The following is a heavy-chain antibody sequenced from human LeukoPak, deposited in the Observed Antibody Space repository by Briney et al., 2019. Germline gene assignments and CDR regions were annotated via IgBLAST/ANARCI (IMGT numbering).Heavy chain of an antibody. CDR3: ANTKAGYCSGGSCHDY. D-gene: IGHD2-15*01. Sequence: GGSLRLSCAASGFTFSSYAMSWVRQAPGKGLEWVSAISGSGGSTYYADSVKGRFTISRDNSKNTLYLQMNGLRAEDTAVYYCANTKAGYCSGGSCHDYWGQGTLVTVSS. CDR2: ISGSGGST. V-gene: IGHV3-23*01. CDR1: GFTFSSYA. J-gene: IGHJ4*02.